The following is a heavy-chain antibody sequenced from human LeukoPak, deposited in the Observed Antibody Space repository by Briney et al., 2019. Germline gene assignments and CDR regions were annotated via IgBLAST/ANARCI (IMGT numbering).Heavy chain of an antibody. CDR1: GFTFDDYA. D-gene: IGHD3-10*01. CDR2: ISWNSGSI. CDR3: ATDSMLVSGSGSYFDY. Sequence: GGSLRLSCAASGFTFDDYAMHWVRQGPGKGLEWVSGISWNSGSIVYADSVKGRFIISRDNAKNSLYLQMDTLRPEDTALYYCATDSMLVSGSGSYFDYWGQGTLVTVSS. J-gene: IGHJ4*02. V-gene: IGHV3-9*01.